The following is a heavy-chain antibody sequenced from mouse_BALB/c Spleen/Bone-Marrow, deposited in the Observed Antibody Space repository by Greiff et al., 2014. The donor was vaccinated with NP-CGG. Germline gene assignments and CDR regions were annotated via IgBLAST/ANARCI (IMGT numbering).Heavy chain of an antibody. CDR2: INPYNDVT. Sequence: EVQLQQSGPELVKPGASVKISCKTSGYTFTEYTMHWMKQSHGRSLEWIGGINPYNDVTTYNQKFKGKATLTVDKSSSTAYMELRSLTSEDSAVDYFTRKKYGNYLFDYWGQGTTLTVSS. CDR1: GYTFTEYT. D-gene: IGHD2-10*02. CDR3: TRKKYGNYLFDY. V-gene: IGHV1-18*01. J-gene: IGHJ2*01.